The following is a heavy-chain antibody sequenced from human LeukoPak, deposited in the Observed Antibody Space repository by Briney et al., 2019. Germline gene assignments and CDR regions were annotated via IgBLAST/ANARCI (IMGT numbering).Heavy chain of an antibody. J-gene: IGHJ4*02. CDR1: GGSISTYY. CDR3: ARSQATAMVSDS. V-gene: IGHV4-59*08. Sequence: SETLSLTCTVSGGSISTYYWSWIRQPPGKGLEWIGYIYYSENTNYNPSLKSRVTIFVDTSKNQFSLKLNSIPAADTAVYYCARSQATAMVSDSWGQGTLVTVSS. D-gene: IGHD2-21*02. CDR2: IYYSENT.